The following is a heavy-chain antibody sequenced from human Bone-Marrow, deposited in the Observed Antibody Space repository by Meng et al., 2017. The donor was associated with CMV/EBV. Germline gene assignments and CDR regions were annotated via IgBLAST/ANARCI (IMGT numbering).Heavy chain of an antibody. D-gene: IGHD2-2*01. Sequence: GGSLRLSCAASGFTFSSYEMNWVRQAPGKGLEWVSYISSSGSTIYYADSVKGRFTISRDNAKNSLYLQMNSLRAEDTAVHYCARGAPAAIWDYYYYGMDVWGQGTTVTVSS. J-gene: IGHJ6*02. CDR3: ARGAPAAIWDYYYYGMDV. CDR2: ISSSGSTI. V-gene: IGHV3-48*03. CDR1: GFTFSSYE.